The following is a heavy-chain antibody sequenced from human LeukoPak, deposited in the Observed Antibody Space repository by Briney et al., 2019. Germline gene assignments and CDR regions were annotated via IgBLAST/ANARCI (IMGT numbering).Heavy chain of an antibody. CDR3: ASYGSGLGRPFDH. CDR1: GFTFSTYW. Sequence: GGSLRLSCAASGFTFSTYWMSWVRQTPGNGLAWVANIKKDGSEEYYVDSVKGRFTISRDNAKNSLYLQMNSLRAEDTAVYYCASYGSGLGRPFDHWGQGTLVTVSS. V-gene: IGHV3-7*01. J-gene: IGHJ4*02. CDR2: IKKDGSEE. D-gene: IGHD6-25*01.